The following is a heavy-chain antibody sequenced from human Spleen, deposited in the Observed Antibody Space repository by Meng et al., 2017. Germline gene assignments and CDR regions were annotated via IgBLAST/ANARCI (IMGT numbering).Heavy chain of an antibody. J-gene: IGHJ5*02. V-gene: IGHV4-61*09. Sequence: SETLSLTCTVSGGSMSRGSYYWSWIRHPAGKGLEWIGHIYASGSTNYNPSLKSRVTFSVDTSKNQFSLKVNSVTAADTAVYYCARETGWGSWFDPWGQGTLVTVSS. CDR1: GGSMSRGSYY. CDR3: ARETGWGSWFDP. D-gene: IGHD6-19*01. CDR2: IYASGST.